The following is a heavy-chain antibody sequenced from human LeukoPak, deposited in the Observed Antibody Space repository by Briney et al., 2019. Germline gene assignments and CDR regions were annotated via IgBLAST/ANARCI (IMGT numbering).Heavy chain of an antibody. CDR3: ARGSRRLADFHY. J-gene: IGHJ4*02. CDR1: GDSISSSDYY. CDR2: ISYSGST. V-gene: IGHV4-39*01. Sequence: SETLSLTCTVSGDSISSSDYYWGWIRQPSGKGLGWIGTISYSGSTYYNPSLQSRVTISVDTSKNQFSLELGSVTAADTAVYYCARGSRRLADFHYWGQGTLVTVSS. D-gene: IGHD1-26*01.